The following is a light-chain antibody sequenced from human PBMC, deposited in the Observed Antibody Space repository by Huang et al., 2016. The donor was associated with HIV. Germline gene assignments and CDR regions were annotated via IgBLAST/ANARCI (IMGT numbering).Light chain of an antibody. CDR2: VGS. CDR1: QTIGTY. CDR3: QQRRSWPLT. J-gene: IGKJ4*01. V-gene: IGKV3-11*01. Sequence: EVVLTQSPPTLSLFPGETATLSCRASQTIGTYVAWYQQRPGPGPRLLIYVGSNRAAGVPARISGAGSGTTFTLSISGLESEDFGVYYCQQRRSWPLTFGGGTKVEV.